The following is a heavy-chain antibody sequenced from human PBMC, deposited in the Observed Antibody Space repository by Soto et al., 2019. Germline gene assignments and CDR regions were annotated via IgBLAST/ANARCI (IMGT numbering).Heavy chain of an antibody. Sequence: PGGSLRLSCAASGFTFSSYGMHWVRQAPGKGLEWVAVIWYDGSNKYYADSVKGRFTISRDNSKNTLYLQMNSLRAEDTAVYYCAREDIVLAPAAIDYYGMDVWGQGTTVTVSS. J-gene: IGHJ6*02. CDR1: GFTFSSYG. CDR2: IWYDGSNK. V-gene: IGHV3-33*01. D-gene: IGHD2-2*01. CDR3: AREDIVLAPAAIDYYGMDV.